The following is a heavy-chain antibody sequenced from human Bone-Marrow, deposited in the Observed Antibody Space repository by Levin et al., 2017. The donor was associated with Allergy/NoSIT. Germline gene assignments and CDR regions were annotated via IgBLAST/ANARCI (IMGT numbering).Heavy chain of an antibody. V-gene: IGHV3-11*01. CDR1: RFIFDDYD. Sequence: GGSLRLSCAGSRFIFDDYDMTWIRQAPGKGLEWVSYISSSGSDIFYEDSVKGRFTISRDNAKNSLYLQMNSLRAEDTAVYYCARGLLGSGSRYKGEGMGYWGQGTLVTVSS. CDR2: ISSSGSDI. CDR3: ARGLLGSGSRYKGEGMGY. J-gene: IGHJ4*02. D-gene: IGHD3-10*01.